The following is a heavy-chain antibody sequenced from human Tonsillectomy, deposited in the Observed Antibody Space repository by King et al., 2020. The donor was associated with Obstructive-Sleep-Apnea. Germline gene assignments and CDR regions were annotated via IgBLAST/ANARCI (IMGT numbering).Heavy chain of an antibody. J-gene: IGHJ4*02. Sequence: HVQLVESGGGVVQPGRSLRLSCAASGFSFSSYAMHWVRQAPGKGLEWVAGISYDGSNKYYADSVKGRFTISRDNSKHTLYLQMNSLRAEDTAVYYCASTLWFGELSRNDYWGQGTLVTVSS. CDR1: GFSFSSYA. CDR3: ASTLWFGELSRNDY. V-gene: IGHV3-30*04. CDR2: ISYDGSNK. D-gene: IGHD3-10*01.